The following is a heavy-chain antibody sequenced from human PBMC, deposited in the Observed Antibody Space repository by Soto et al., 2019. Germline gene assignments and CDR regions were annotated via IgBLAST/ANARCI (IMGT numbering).Heavy chain of an antibody. CDR2: IYSGGST. D-gene: IGHD1-26*01. CDR3: ARILGGNFDY. V-gene: IGHV3-66*01. CDR1: GFTVSNNY. Sequence: EVQVVESGGGLVQPGGSLRLSCAASGFTVSNNYMSWVRQAPGKGLEWVSVIYSGGSTYYADSVKGRLTISRDNSKNTVYLQMNSLRAEDTAVYYCARILGGNFDYWGQGTLVTVSS. J-gene: IGHJ4*02.